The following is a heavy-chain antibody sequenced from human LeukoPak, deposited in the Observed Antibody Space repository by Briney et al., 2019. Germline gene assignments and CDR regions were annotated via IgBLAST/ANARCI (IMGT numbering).Heavy chain of an antibody. CDR2: ISYSGST. CDR3: AREGAVATVTTWGGWFDP. CDR1: GGSISRSGYY. V-gene: IGHV4-39*07. Sequence: SETLSLTCTVSGGSISRSGYYWGWIRQPPGKGLEWIGSISYSGSTYYNPSLKSRVTISVDTSKNQFSLKLSSVTAADTAVYYCAREGAVATVTTWGGWFDPWGQGTLVTVSS. D-gene: IGHD4-17*01. J-gene: IGHJ5*02.